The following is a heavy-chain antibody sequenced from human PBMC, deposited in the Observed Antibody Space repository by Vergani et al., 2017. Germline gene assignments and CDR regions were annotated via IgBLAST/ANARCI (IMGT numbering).Heavy chain of an antibody. J-gene: IGHJ4*01. CDR2: ISGSGDRT. V-gene: IGHV3-23*01. D-gene: IGHD5-18*01. CDR1: GFTFTSYA. Sequence: EAQLLESGGGLGQPGGSLKLSCAASGFTFTSYAMSWVRQAPGKGLEWVSTISGSGDRTYYADSVKGRFAISRDNSKNTVYLQMNSLRVEDTAVYYCAKDPATSMGFGGQGILVTVFS. CDR3: AKDPATSMGF.